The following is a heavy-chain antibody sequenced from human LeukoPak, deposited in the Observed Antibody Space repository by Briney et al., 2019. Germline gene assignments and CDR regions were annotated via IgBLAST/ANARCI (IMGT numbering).Heavy chain of an antibody. D-gene: IGHD2-15*01. J-gene: IGHJ6*03. V-gene: IGHV3-11*01. Sequence: GSLRLSCAASGFTFSDYNMRWIRQAPGKGLEWVSSISRSGSTKYYADSVKGRFTISGDNAKNSLFLQMNSLRAEDTAVYYCARVLRYCSGGNCYSGGLGYMDVWGKGTTVTISS. CDR1: GFTFSDYN. CDR3: ARVLRYCSGGNCYSGGLGYMDV. CDR2: ISRSGSTK.